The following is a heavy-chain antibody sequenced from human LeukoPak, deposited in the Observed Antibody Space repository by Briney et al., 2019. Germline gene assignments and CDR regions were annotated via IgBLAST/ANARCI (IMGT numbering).Heavy chain of an antibody. D-gene: IGHD1-26*01. V-gene: IGHV1-18*01. CDR1: GYTFNTYG. J-gene: IGHJ4*02. CDR3: ARGGLSGIYGIDY. Sequence: GASVKVSCRASGYTFNTYGVTWVRQVPGQGFEWMGWISPYNGDTNYAQKFQGRVTMTTDTLPSTVFMELRSLRSDDTAVYFCARGGLSGIYGIDYWGQGTLVTVSS. CDR2: ISPYNGDT.